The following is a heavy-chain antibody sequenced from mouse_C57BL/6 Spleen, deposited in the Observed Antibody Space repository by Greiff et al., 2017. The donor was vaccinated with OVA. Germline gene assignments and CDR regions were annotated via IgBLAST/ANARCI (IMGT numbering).Heavy chain of an antibody. J-gene: IGHJ2*01. CDR3: ARCRYYDYCFDY. D-gene: IGHD2-4*01. CDR1: GYTFTSYW. V-gene: IGHV1-53*01. Sequence: QVQLQQPGTELVKPGASVKLSCKASGYTFTSYWMHWVKQRPGQGLEWIGNINPCNGGTNYNEKFKGKATLTVDKSSSTAYMQLSSLTSEDSAVYYGARCRYYDYCFDYWGQGTTLTVSS. CDR2: INPCNGGT.